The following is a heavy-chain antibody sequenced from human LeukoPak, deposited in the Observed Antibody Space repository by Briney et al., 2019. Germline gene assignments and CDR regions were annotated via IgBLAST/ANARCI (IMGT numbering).Heavy chain of an antibody. CDR3: ARDMSTRVTPISYAFDV. CDR1: ENTFTNYY. D-gene: IGHD4-23*01. V-gene: IGHV1-46*01. Sequence: ASVKVSCKASENTFTNYYMHWVRQAPGQGLEWLGIINPNGDRTNYARTFQGRVTMTRDTSTTTVYMELSSLRSEDTAVYYCARDMSTRVTPISYAFDVWGQGIMVTVSS. CDR2: INPNGDRT. J-gene: IGHJ3*01.